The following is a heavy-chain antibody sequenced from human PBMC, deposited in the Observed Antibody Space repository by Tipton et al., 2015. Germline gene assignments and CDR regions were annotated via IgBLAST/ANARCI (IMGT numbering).Heavy chain of an antibody. CDR2: MSYDGSNK. V-gene: IGHV3-30*03. Sequence: QLVQSGGGVVQPGRSLRLSCAASGFTFSSYDIHWVRQAPGKGLERVAVMSYDGSNKYYADSVKGRFTISRDNYKNTLYLQMNSLRAEDTAVYYCASGGYYYYSALDVWGQGTTVTVSS. J-gene: IGHJ6*02. CDR1: GFTFSSYD. CDR3: ASGGYYYYSALDV. D-gene: IGHD3-16*01.